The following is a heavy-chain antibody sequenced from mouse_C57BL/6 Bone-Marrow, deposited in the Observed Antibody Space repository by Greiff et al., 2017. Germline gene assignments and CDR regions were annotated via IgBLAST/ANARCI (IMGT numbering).Heavy chain of an antibody. Sequence: QVQLQQSGAELVRPGASVKLSCKASGYTFTDYYINWVKQRPGQGLEWIARIYPGSGNTYYNEKFKGKATLTAEKSSSTAYMQRSSLTSEDSAVYFCASPYYGSSLYYAMDYWGQGTSVTVSS. CDR3: ASPYYGSSLYYAMDY. CDR2: IYPGSGNT. V-gene: IGHV1-76*01. J-gene: IGHJ4*01. CDR1: GYTFTDYY. D-gene: IGHD1-1*01.